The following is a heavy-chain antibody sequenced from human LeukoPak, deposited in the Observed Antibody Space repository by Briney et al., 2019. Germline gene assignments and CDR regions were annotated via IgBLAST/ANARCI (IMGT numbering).Heavy chain of an antibody. CDR3: ARDGKRSHLGLLWYFDL. J-gene: IGHJ2*01. CDR2: IYYSGST. CDR1: GGSISSGGHH. Sequence: KTSETLSLTCTVSGGSISSGGHHWGWIRQPPGKGLEWIGYIYYSGSTNYNPSLKSRVTISVDTSKNQFSLKLSSVTAADTAVYYCARDGKRSHLGLLWYFDLWGRGTLVTVSS. V-gene: IGHV4-61*08. D-gene: IGHD1-1*01.